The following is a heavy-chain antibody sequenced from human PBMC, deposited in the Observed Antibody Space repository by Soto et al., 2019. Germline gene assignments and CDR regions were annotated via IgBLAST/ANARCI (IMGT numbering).Heavy chain of an antibody. D-gene: IGHD3-16*01. Sequence: SSETLSLTFTVSGGSISNSSYYWGWVRQPPGKGLEWIGSIYYSGSTYYNPSLKSRVTISVDTSKNQFSLKLSSVTAADTAVYYCVGSDDPSYYYYGMDVWGQGTTVNVSS. CDR3: VGSDDPSYYYYGMDV. V-gene: IGHV4-39*01. CDR1: GGSISNSSYY. J-gene: IGHJ6*01. CDR2: IYYSGST.